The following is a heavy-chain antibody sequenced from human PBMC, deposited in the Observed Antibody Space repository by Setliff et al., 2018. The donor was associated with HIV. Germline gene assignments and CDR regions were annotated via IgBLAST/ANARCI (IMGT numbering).Heavy chain of an antibody. CDR3: ARLESGVFDI. V-gene: IGHV4-38-2*01. J-gene: IGHJ3*02. CDR2: IYHTGST. CDR1: GYSISSGYY. D-gene: IGHD2-8*01. Sequence: SETLSLTCAVSGYSISSGYYWAWIRQPPGKGLEWIGHIYHTGSTYSNPSLKRRVTISVDTSKNQFSLKLTSVTAADTAVYYCARLESGVFDIWGQGTMVTISS.